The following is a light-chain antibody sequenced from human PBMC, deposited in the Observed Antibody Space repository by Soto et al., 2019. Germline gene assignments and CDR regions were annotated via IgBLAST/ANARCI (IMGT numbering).Light chain of an antibody. CDR1: QSLLDSNGNNH. V-gene: IGKV2-28*01. CDR2: LGS. J-gene: IGKJ5*01. Sequence: DIVMTQSPLSLHVIPGEPASISCWSSQSLLDSNGNNHLNWYLQKPGQSPQVLIYLGSNRASGVPDRFSGSGSGTDFTRKISRVEAEDVGVYYCMQALQTPLTFGQGTRLEIK. CDR3: MQALQTPLT.